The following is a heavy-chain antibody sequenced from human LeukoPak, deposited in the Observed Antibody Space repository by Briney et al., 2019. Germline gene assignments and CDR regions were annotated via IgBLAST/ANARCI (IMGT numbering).Heavy chain of an antibody. Sequence: PGGSLRLSCAASGFTFSSYSMNWVRQAPGKGLEWVSSISSSSSYIYYADSVKGRLTISRDNAENSLYLQMNSLRAEDTAVYYCAREEDYDYVWGSYRYTPFDYWGQGTLVTVSS. D-gene: IGHD3-16*02. CDR1: GFTFSSYS. CDR3: AREEDYDYVWGSYRYTPFDY. J-gene: IGHJ4*02. CDR2: ISSSSSYI. V-gene: IGHV3-21*01.